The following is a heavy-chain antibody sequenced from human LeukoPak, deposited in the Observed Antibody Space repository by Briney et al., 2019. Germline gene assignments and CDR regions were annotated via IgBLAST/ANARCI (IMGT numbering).Heavy chain of an antibody. J-gene: IGHJ6*04. CDR1: GFTFRSHW. CDR3: ARDLAAWDV. Sequence: GGSLRLSCAASGFTFRSHWMHWVRQAPGKGLIWVSRIDGDESATYYGDSVKGRFTISRDNAENTVFLQMNSLRAEDSAVYYCARDLAAWDVWGKGTTVTVSS. CDR2: IDGDESAT. V-gene: IGHV3-74*01.